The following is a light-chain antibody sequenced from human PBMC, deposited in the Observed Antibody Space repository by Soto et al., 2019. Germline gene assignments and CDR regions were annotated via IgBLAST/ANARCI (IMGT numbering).Light chain of an antibody. CDR1: QSVSSY. CDR2: DTS. Sequence: EIVLTQSPATLSLSPGERATLSCRASQSVSSYLAWYQQKPGQAPRLLLYDTSKRATGIPARFSGSGSGTDITLTISSLEPEDFAVYYCQQRTNWPRSFTFGPGTKVDIK. CDR3: QQRTNWPRSFT. J-gene: IGKJ3*01. V-gene: IGKV3-11*01.